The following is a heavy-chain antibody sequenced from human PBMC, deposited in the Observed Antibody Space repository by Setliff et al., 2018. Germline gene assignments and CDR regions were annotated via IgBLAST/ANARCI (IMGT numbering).Heavy chain of an antibody. CDR3: ARGRHPPWSGYPYYYMDV. D-gene: IGHD3-3*01. CDR1: GYTFTSYG. J-gene: IGHJ6*03. V-gene: IGHV1-18*01. CDR2: ISAYNGNT. Sequence: ASVKVSCKASGYTFTSYGISWVRQAPGQGLEWMGWISAYNGNTNYAQKLQGRVTMTTDTSTSTAYMELRSLRSEDTAVYYCARGRHPPWSGYPYYYMDVWGKGTMVTVSS.